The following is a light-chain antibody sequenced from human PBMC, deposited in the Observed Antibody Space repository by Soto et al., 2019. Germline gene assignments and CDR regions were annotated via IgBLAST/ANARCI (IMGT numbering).Light chain of an antibody. CDR2: KAS. Sequence: DIQMTQSPSTLSAYVGDRVTITCRASQSISIWLAWYQQKPGKAPKILIYKASSLESGVPSRFSGSGSGTEFTLTISSLQPDDFATYYCQHYNSYSEAFGQGTKVDIK. CDR1: QSISIW. CDR3: QHYNSYSEA. J-gene: IGKJ1*01. V-gene: IGKV1-5*03.